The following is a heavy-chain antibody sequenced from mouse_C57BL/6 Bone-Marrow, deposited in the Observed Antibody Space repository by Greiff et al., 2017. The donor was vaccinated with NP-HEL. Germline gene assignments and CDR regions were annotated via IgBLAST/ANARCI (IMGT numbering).Heavy chain of an antibody. CDR2: IHPSDSDT. Sequence: HVQLQQPGAELVKPGASVKVSCKASGYTFTSYWMHWVKQRPGQGLEWIGRIHPSDSDTNYNQKFKGKATLTVDKSSSTAYMQLSSLTSEDSAVYDGAIGFYYYGSRRYFDVGGTGTTVTVSA. CDR1: GYTFTSYW. CDR3: AIGFYYYGSRRYFDV. D-gene: IGHD1-1*01. J-gene: IGHJ1*03. V-gene: IGHV1-74*01.